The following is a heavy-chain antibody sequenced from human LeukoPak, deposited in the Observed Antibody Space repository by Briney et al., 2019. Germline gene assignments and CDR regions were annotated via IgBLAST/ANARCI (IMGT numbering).Heavy chain of an antibody. J-gene: IGHJ4*02. CDR1: GGTFSSYA. Sequence: GASVKVSCKASGGTFSSYAISWVRQAPGQGLEWMGGIIPIFGAANYAQKFQGSVTITADESTSTAYMELSSLRSEDTAVYYCARDRLGVLWFGEFYYFDYWGQGTLVTVSS. CDR2: IIPIFGAA. CDR3: ARDRLGVLWFGEFYYFDY. V-gene: IGHV1-69*13. D-gene: IGHD3-10*01.